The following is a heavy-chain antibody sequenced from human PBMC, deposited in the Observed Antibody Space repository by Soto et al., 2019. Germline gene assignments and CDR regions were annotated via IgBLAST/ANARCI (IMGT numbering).Heavy chain of an antibody. CDR3: ARDQGGSYYKAFAI. CDR2: IWYDGSNK. CDR1: GFTFSSYG. D-gene: IGHD1-26*01. Sequence: GGSLRLSCAASGFTFSSYGMHWGRQAPGKGLEWVAVIWYDGSNKYYADSVKGRFTISRDNSKNTLYLQMNSLRAEDTAVYYCARDQGGSYYKAFAIWGQGTMVTVSS. J-gene: IGHJ3*02. V-gene: IGHV3-33*01.